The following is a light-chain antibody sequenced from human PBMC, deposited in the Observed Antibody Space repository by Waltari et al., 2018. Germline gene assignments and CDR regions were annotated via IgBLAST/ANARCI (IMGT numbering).Light chain of an antibody. CDR2: SNN. V-gene: IGLV1-44*01. CDR3: AAWDDSLNGPDYV. Sequence: QSVLTQPPSASGTPGQRVTISCSGSSPNIGSNHVHWYQQLPGPAPKLLIYSNNQRPSGVPDRFSGSKSGTSASLAISGLQSEDEADYYCAAWDDSLNGPDYVFGTGTKVTVL. CDR1: SPNIGSNH. J-gene: IGLJ1*01.